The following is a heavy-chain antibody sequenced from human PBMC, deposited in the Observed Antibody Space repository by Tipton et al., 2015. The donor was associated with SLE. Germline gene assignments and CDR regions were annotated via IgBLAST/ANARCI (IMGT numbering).Heavy chain of an antibody. V-gene: IGHV3-15*01. D-gene: IGHD4-23*01. CDR2: IKSKTDGGTT. Sequence: SLRLSCAASGFTFSNAWMSWVRQAPGKGLEWVGRIKSKTDGGTTDYAAPVKGRFTISRDDSKNTLYLQMNSLKTEDTAVYYCTTDNGPGMTTVADFDYWGQGTLVTVSS. CDR3: TTDNGPGMTTVADFDY. CDR1: GFTFSNAW. J-gene: IGHJ4*02.